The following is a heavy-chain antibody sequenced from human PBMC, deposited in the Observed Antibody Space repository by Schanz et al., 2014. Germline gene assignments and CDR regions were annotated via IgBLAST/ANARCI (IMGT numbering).Heavy chain of an antibody. J-gene: IGHJ4*02. Sequence: EVQLVESGGGLVQPGGSLRLSCAASGFTFSTYWMSWVRQAPGKGLEWVANIKQDESERSYVDSVKGRFTISRDNAKNPPYPQMNSLKAEDTAVYYCARDKGGYYPFGYWGQGTLVTVSS. CDR3: ARDKGGYYPFGY. D-gene: IGHD3-3*01. V-gene: IGHV3-7*01. CDR1: GFTFSTYW. CDR2: IKQDESER.